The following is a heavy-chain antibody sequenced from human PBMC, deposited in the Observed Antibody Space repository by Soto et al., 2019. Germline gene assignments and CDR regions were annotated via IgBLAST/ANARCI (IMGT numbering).Heavy chain of an antibody. CDR3: ANQVATGH. Sequence: ESGGGVVLPGTSLRLSCAASGFIFSRSGMHWVRQAPGKGLEWVAVISYDGNTKYYADSVKGRFTISRDNSKNTLYLQMTSLRVEDTAVYYCANQVATGHWGQGTLVTVSS. CDR2: ISYDGNTK. CDR1: GFIFSRSG. D-gene: IGHD2-15*01. V-gene: IGHV3-30*18. J-gene: IGHJ4*02.